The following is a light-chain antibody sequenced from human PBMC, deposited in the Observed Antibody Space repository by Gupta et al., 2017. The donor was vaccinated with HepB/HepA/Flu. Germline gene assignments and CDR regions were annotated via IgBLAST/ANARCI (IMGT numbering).Light chain of an antibody. CDR2: WAS. CDR1: QSVLYSSNNNNY. J-gene: IGKJ1*01. CDR3: QQDYSTPRT. V-gene: IGKV4-1*01. Sequence: DIVMTQSPDSLAVSLGERATINCKSSQSVLYSSNNNNYLAWYQQKPGQPPKLLIYWASTRESGVPDRFNGSGSGTDFTLTISSLQAEDVAVYYCQQDYSTPRTFGQGTKVEIK.